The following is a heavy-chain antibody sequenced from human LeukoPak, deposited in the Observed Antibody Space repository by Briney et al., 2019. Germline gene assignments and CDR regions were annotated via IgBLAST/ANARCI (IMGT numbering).Heavy chain of an antibody. CDR3: TTILFDYGDYFDY. D-gene: IGHD4-17*01. CDR1: GFSFKNAW. CDR2: IKSKAHGATT. V-gene: IGHV3-15*01. Sequence: PGGSLRLSCAASGFSFKNAWMSWVRQAPGKGREWVGCIKSKAHGATTDDAETVKDRFTISRDNSKNTLYLQMHSLKTEDTAVYYCTTILFDYGDYFDYGGQGTLVTVSS. J-gene: IGHJ4*02.